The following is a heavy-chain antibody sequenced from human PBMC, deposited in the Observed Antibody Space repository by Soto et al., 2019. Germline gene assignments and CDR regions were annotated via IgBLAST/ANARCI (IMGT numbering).Heavy chain of an antibody. J-gene: IGHJ6*02. Sequence: EVQLLESGGGLVQPGGSLRLSCAASGFTFSSYAMSWVRQAPGKGLEWVSAISGSGGSTYYADSVKGRFTISRDNSKNTLYLQMNSLRAEDTAVYYCAKTRGGSYLLNYYYGMDVWGQGTTVTVSS. CDR2: ISGSGGST. CDR1: GFTFSSYA. CDR3: AKTRGGSYLLNYYYGMDV. V-gene: IGHV3-23*01. D-gene: IGHD1-26*01.